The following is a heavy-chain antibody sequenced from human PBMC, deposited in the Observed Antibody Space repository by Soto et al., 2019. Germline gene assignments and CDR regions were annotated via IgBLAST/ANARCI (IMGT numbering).Heavy chain of an antibody. V-gene: IGHV1-18*01. CDR2: INAYNGNT. CDR1: GYTFTNYG. J-gene: IGHJ5*02. D-gene: IGHD6-13*01. Sequence: GASVKVSCKASGYTFTNYGISWVRQAPGQGLEWMGWINAYNGNTKYAQKLQGRVTMTTDTSTSTAYMELRSLRSDDTAVYYCARDLGGGISAPWGQGTLVTVSS. CDR3: ARDLGGGISAP.